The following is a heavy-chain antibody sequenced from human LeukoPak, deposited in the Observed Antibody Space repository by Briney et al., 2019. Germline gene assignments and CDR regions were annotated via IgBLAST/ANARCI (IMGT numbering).Heavy chain of an antibody. V-gene: IGHV4-59*01. CDR1: GASISIYY. J-gene: IGHJ5*02. CDR2: IYYSGST. D-gene: IGHD2-21*02. Sequence: SETLSLTCTVSGASISIYYWSWIRQPPGKGLEWIGYIYYSGSTNYNPSLKGRVTISVDTSKNQFSLKLSSVTAADTAVYYCAGGDPNWFDPWGQGTLVTVSS. CDR3: AGGDPNWFDP.